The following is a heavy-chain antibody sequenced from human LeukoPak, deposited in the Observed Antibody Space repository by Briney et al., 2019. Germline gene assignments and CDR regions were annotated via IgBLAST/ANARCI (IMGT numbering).Heavy chain of an antibody. D-gene: IGHD5-12*01. CDR1: GGSISGDF. CDR2: ISYSGNT. Sequence: PSETLSLTCAVSGGSISGDFWYWIRQPPGKGLEWIGYISYSGNTNYNPSLKSRVTMSVDTSKSQFSLKLSSVTTADTAVYYCARGATYYYMDVWGKGTTVTVSS. V-gene: IGHV4-59*01. CDR3: ARGATYYYMDV. J-gene: IGHJ6*03.